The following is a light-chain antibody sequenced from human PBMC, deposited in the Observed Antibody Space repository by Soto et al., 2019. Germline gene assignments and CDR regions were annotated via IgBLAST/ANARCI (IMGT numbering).Light chain of an antibody. V-gene: IGKV4-1*01. CDR2: WAS. J-gene: IGKJ4*01. CDR1: QSVLFSSNNKNY. CDR3: QQYYITPLT. Sequence: DIVMTQSPDSLAVSLDERATINCKSSQSVLFSSNNKNYLAWYQQKPGQPPKLLIYWASTRESGVPDRFSGSGSGTDFTLTISSLQAGDAAVYFCQQYYITPLTFGGGTRLEI.